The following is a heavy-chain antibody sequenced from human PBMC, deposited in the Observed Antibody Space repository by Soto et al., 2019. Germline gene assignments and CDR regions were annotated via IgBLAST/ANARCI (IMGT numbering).Heavy chain of an antibody. CDR2: ISYTGANQ. D-gene: IGHD3-10*01. Sequence: QVRLVESGGGAVQPGDSLRLSCDASGFTFSTYALHWVRQAPGKGLEWVAFISYTGANQYYADSVTGRFTVTRDNSKNISSLQMTGLKPEDSAVYYCARDRFLYTRGAYYDHLGQATLFTVSS. CDR3: ARDRFLYTRGAYYDH. V-gene: IGHV3-30-3*01. CDR1: GFTFSTYA. J-gene: IGHJ4*02.